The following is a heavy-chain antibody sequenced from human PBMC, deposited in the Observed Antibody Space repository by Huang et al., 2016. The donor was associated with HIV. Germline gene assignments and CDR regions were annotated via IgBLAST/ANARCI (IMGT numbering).Heavy chain of an antibody. D-gene: IGHD3-22*01. Sequence: QVQLVQSGAEVKKPGSTVKVSCKASGGTFSNYGISWVRQAPGQGLEWMGGSIPGFGTTTYAQKFQGRVTVTADESTSTAYMELNSLRSEDTAVYYCARQLYDSTGYLLGARLLDWGQGTLVTVSS. CDR3: ARQLYDSTGYLLGARLLD. CDR1: GGTFSNYG. J-gene: IGHJ4*02. V-gene: IGHV1-69*12. CDR2: SIPGFGTT.